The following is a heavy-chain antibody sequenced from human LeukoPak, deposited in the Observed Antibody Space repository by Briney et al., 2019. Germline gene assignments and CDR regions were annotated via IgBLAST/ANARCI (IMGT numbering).Heavy chain of an antibody. Sequence: ASVKVSCKASGYTFTSYDINWVRQATGQGLEWMGWMNPNSGNTGYAQKFQGRVTITRNTPISTAYMELSSLRSEDTAVYYCARGLGGWGSYYYYYYMDVWGKGTTVTVSS. CDR1: GYTFTSYD. J-gene: IGHJ6*03. CDR2: MNPNSGNT. D-gene: IGHD7-27*01. CDR3: ARGLGGWGSYYYYYYMDV. V-gene: IGHV1-8*03.